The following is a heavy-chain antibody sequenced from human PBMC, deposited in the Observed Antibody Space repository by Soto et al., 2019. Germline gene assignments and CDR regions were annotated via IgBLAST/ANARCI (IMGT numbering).Heavy chain of an antibody. J-gene: IGHJ5*02. D-gene: IGHD4-17*01. Sequence: QVQLQESAPGLVKPSQTLSLTCTVSGGSIGSGGYYWSWIRQHPGKGLEWIGYIYYSGSTYYNPSLKSRVTISVDTSKNQFSLKLSSVTAADTAVYYCASDYGDNWFDPWGQGTLVTVSS. CDR3: ASDYGDNWFDP. CDR2: IYYSGST. V-gene: IGHV4-31*03. CDR1: GGSIGSGGYY.